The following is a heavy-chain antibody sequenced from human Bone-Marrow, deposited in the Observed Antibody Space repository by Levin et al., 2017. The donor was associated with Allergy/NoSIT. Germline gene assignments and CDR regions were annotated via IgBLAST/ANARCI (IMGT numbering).Heavy chain of an antibody. V-gene: IGHV4-59*01. J-gene: IGHJ4*02. CDR2: IFYVGGT. CDR1: GGSIASFY. CDR3: ALLRRDESY. Sequence: PSETLSLTCSVSGGSIASFYWSWIRQSPGKGLEWIGYIFYVGGTNYNPSLEGRATISIDKSKKQFSLKVTSVTAADTAIYYCALLRRDESYWGQGSLVTVSS. D-gene: IGHD5-24*01.